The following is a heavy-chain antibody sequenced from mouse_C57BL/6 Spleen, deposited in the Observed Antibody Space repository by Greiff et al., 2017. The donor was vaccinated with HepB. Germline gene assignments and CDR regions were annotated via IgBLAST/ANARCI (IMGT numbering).Heavy chain of an antibody. V-gene: IGHV1-61*01. CDR2: IYPSDSAT. J-gene: IGHJ3*01. Sequence: QVQLQQPGAELVRPGSSVKLSCKASGYTFTSYWMDWVKQRPGQGLEWIGNIYPSDSATHYNQKFKDKATLTVDKSSSTAYMQLSSLTSEDSAVYYWAVIYYGPLPGAYWGQGTLVTVSA. CDR1: GYTFTSYW. CDR3: AVIYYGPLPGAY. D-gene: IGHD2-1*01.